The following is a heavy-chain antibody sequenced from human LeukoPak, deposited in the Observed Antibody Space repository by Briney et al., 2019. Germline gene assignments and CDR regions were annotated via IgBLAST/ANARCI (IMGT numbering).Heavy chain of an antibody. CDR1: AGSIRSYY. CDR3: ARGSGRGYNRIYWYFDL. CDR2: IYYSGST. J-gene: IGHJ2*01. Sequence: SETLSLTCTVSAGSIRSYYWSWIRQPPGKGLEWIGYIYYSGSTNYNPSLKSRVTISVDTSKNQFSLKLSSVTAADTAVYYCARGSGRGYNRIYWYFDLWGRGTLVTVSS. D-gene: IGHD5-24*01. V-gene: IGHV4-59*01.